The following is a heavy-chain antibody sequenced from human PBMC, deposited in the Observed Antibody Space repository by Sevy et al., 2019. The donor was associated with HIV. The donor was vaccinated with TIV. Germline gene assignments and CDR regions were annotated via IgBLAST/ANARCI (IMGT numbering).Heavy chain of an antibody. CDR3: ARDFVLQDYYGSGSLGY. D-gene: IGHD3-10*01. CDR2: INTNTGNP. CDR1: GYTFTSYA. V-gene: IGHV7-4-1*02. J-gene: IGHJ4*02. Sequence: ASVKVSCKASGYTFTSYAMNWVRQAPGQGLEWMGWINTNTGNPTYAQGFTGRFVFSLDTSVSTAYLQISSLKAEDTAVYYCARDFVLQDYYGSGSLGYWGQGTLVTVSS.